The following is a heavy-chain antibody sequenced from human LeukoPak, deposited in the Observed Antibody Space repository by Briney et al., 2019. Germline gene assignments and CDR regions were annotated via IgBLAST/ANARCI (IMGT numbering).Heavy chain of an antibody. J-gene: IGHJ6*03. CDR2: INGSDT. CDR3: ARGGYSHNMDV. Sequence: GGSLRLSCEASGFTFTNYWIHWVRQAPGKGLERVSRINGSDTIFADSVRGRFTTSRDNSKNTLYLRAEDTAVYYCARGGYSHNMDVWGKGTTVTVSS. V-gene: IGHV3-74*01. CDR1: GFTFTNYW. D-gene: IGHD4-11*01.